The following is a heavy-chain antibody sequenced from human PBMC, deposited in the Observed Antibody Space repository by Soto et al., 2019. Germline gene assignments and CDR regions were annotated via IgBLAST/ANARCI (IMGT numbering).Heavy chain of an antibody. Sequence: ESLRLSGAPSGFTVSTYGMSCVRQAPGKGLEWVANIKQDGSEKYYVDSVKGRFTISRDNAKNSLYLQMNSLRAEDTAVYYCTRDSVGAYNYGFDYLGQRAAVTVSS. D-gene: IGHD4-17*01. V-gene: IGHV3-7*03. CDR1: GFTVSTYG. J-gene: IGHJ4*02. CDR2: IKQDGSEK. CDR3: TRDSVGAYNYGFDY.